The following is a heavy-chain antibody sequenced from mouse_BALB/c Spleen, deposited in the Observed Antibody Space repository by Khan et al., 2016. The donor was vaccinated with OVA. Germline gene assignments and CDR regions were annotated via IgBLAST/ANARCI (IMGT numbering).Heavy chain of an antibody. Sequence: VQLQESGAELARPGASVTLSCKASGYTFTDYYINWMRQRTGQGLEWIGEIYPGSDNTYYNEKFKGKATLTADKSSSTAYMQLSSLTPEDSAVYFCAREWAAWFPYWGQGTLVTVSA. CDR2: IYPGSDNT. J-gene: IGHJ3*01. V-gene: IGHV1-77*01. CDR1: GYTFTDYY. CDR3: AREWAAWFPY.